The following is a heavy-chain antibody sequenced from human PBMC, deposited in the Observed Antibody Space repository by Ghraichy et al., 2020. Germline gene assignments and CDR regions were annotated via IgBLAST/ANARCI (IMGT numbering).Heavy chain of an antibody. CDR2: ISAYNGNT. D-gene: IGHD3-16*01. CDR1: GYTFTSYG. CDR3: ASSSFGGVSPNID. Sequence: ASVKVSCKASGYTFTSYGISWVRQAPGQGLEWMGWISAYNGNTNYAQKLQGRVTMTTDTSKSTAYMELSSLRSDDTAVYYCASSSFGGVSPNIDWGQEPWSPSPQ. J-gene: IGHJ4*02. V-gene: IGHV1-18*01.